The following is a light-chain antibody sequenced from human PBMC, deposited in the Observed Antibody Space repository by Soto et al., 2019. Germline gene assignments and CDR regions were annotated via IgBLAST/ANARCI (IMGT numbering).Light chain of an antibody. Sequence: DIVLTQSPGTLSLSPGERATLSCRASQSVSSSFLAWYQQEVGQAPRLLIYDASSRATGIPARFSGSGSGTDFTLTISRLEPEDFAVXXXXXXXXXXRXFXXGTRLEIK. V-gene: IGKV3-20*01. J-gene: IGKJ5*01. CDR3: XXXXXXXRX. CDR2: DAS. CDR1: QSVSSSF.